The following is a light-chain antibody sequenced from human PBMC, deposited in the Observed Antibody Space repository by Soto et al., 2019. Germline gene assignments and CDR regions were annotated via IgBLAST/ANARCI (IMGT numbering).Light chain of an antibody. CDR3: QQYNSYSLWT. CDR1: QSISSW. J-gene: IGKJ1*01. V-gene: IGKV1-5*01. Sequence: DIQMTQSPSTLSASVGDRVTITCRASQSISSWLAWYQQKPGKAPKLLIYDASSLESGVPSRVSGSGSGTDFTLTISRLQPDDFATYYCQQYNSYSLWTFGQGTKVEIK. CDR2: DAS.